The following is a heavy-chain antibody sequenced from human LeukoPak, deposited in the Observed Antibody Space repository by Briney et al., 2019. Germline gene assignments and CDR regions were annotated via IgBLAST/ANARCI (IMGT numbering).Heavy chain of an antibody. CDR2: INHSGSA. V-gene: IGHV4-34*01. Sequence: SETLSLTCAVYGESFSGYFWTWIRQPPGSGLEWIGEINHSGSAKYSPSLKSRVTISIDTSKNQFSLKMNSVTAADTALYFCARGRRLITLLGELGGAWLDPWGQGTQVTVSS. CDR3: ARGRRLITLLGELGGAWLDP. J-gene: IGHJ5*02. D-gene: IGHD1-7*01. CDR1: GESFSGYF.